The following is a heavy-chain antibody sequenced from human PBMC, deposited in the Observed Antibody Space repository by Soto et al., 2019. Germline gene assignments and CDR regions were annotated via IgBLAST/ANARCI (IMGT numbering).Heavy chain of an antibody. D-gene: IGHD3-3*01. CDR2: ISGSGGST. Sequence: GGSLRLSCAASGFTFSSYAMSWVRQAPGKGLEWVSAISGSGGSTYYADSVKDRFTISRDNSKNTLYLQMNSLRAEDTAVYYCAKAEVAIFWFDPWGQGTLVTVSS. V-gene: IGHV3-23*01. CDR1: GFTFSSYA. CDR3: AKAEVAIFWFDP. J-gene: IGHJ5*02.